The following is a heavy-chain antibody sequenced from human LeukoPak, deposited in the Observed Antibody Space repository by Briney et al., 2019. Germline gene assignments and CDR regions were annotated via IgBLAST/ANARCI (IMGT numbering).Heavy chain of an antibody. CDR2: IYYSGDT. CDR1: GGSISSSNYY. V-gene: IGHV4-39*01. CDR3: ARHENIIIVPTAHAFDC. D-gene: IGHD2/OR15-2a*01. J-gene: IGHJ4*02. Sequence: SETLSLTCTVSGGSISSSNYYWGWIRQPPGKGPEWIGSIYYSGDTYYNPSLRSRATISVDTSKNRFSLKLSSVTAADTAVYFCARHENIIIVPTAHAFDCWGQGTLVTVSS.